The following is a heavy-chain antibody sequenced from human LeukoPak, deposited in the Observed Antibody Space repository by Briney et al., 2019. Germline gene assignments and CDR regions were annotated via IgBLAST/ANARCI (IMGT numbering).Heavy chain of an antibody. CDR1: GYTFTSYG. Sequence: ASVKVSCKASGYTFTSYGISWVRQAPGQWLELMGWISAYNGNTNYAQKLQGRVTMTTDTSTSTAYMELRSLRSDDTAVYYCATSRYYYDSSGYYYDHFDYWGQGTLVTVSS. CDR2: ISAYNGNT. V-gene: IGHV1-18*01. J-gene: IGHJ4*02. D-gene: IGHD3-22*01. CDR3: ATSRYYYDSSGYYYDHFDY.